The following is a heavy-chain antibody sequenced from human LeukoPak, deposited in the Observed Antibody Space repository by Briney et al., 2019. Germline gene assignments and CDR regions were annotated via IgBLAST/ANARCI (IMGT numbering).Heavy chain of an antibody. CDR1: GGSISSYY. CDR3: ARGSYSSSWSWFDP. CDR2: IYYSGST. J-gene: IGHJ5*02. D-gene: IGHD6-13*01. Sequence: PSETLSLTCTVSGGSISSYYWSWIRQPPGKGLEWIGYIYYSGSTNYNSSLKSRVTISVDTSKNQFSLKLSSVTAADTAVYYCARGSYSSSWSWFDPWGQGTLVTVSS. V-gene: IGHV4-59*01.